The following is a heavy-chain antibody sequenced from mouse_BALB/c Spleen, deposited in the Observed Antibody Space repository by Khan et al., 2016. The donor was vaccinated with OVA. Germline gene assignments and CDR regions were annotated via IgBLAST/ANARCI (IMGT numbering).Heavy chain of an antibody. CDR2: ISSGGSYT. Sequence: EVQLVESGGDLVKPAGSLKLSCAVSGFTFSTYGMSWVRQPPDKRLEWVATISSGGSYTYYPDSVQGRFTISRNTAKNTLYLQMSSRKSEDTAMFYCARLAYYYDSEGFAYWGQGTLVTVSA. D-gene: IGHD1-1*01. CDR1: GFTFSTYG. J-gene: IGHJ3*01. V-gene: IGHV5-6*01. CDR3: ARLAYYYDSEGFAY.